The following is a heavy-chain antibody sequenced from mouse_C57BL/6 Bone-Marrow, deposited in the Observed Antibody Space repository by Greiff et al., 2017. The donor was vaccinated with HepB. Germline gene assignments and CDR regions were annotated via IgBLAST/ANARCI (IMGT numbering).Heavy chain of an antibody. Sequence: QVQLQQPGTELVKPGASVKLSCKASGYTFTSYWMHWVKQRPGQGLEWIGNINPSNGGNNYNEKFKSKATLTVDKSSSTAYMQLSSLTSTDSAVYYCARLEYGSRVRNYYFDYWGQGTTLTVSS. CDR3: ARLEYGSRVRNYYFDY. J-gene: IGHJ2*01. CDR2: INPSNGGN. CDR1: GYTFTSYW. D-gene: IGHD1-1*01. V-gene: IGHV1-53*01.